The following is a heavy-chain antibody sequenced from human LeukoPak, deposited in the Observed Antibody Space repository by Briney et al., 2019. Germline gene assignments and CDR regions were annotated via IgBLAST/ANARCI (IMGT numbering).Heavy chain of an antibody. Sequence: PSETLSLTCTVSGGSISSSTYYWCLIRQPPGKRLEWIGSIYYSGSTYYNASLKSRVTISAETSKNQFSLKLSSVTAADTAVYYCARPLSGSSSWHGDAFDIWGQGTMVTVSS. CDR3: ARPLSGSSSWHGDAFDI. D-gene: IGHD6-13*01. CDR1: GGSISSSTYY. J-gene: IGHJ3*02. V-gene: IGHV4-39*01. CDR2: IYYSGST.